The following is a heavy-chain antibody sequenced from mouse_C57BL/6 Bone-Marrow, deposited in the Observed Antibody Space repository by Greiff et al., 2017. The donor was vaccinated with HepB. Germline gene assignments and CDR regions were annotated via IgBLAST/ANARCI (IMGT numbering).Heavy chain of an antibody. D-gene: IGHD1-1*01. CDR1: GFTFSDYY. CDR2: ISNGGGST. J-gene: IGHJ4*01. Sequence: EVMLVESGGGLVQPGGSLKLSCAASGFTFSDYYMYWVRQTPEKRLEWVAYISNGGGSTYYPDTVKGRFTISRDNAKNTLYLQMSRLKSEDTAMYYCARHPITTVAPYAMDYWGQGTSVTVSS. V-gene: IGHV5-12*01. CDR3: ARHPITTVAPYAMDY.